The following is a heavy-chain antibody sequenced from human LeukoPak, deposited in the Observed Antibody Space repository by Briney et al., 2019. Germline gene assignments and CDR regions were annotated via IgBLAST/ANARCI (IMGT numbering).Heavy chain of an antibody. CDR1: GGYISGNY. CDR2: IYYGGST. CDR3: ARLGRLGVVTASYYYYGMDV. D-gene: IGHD2-21*02. J-gene: IGHJ6*02. V-gene: IGHV4-59*08. Sequence: SETLSLTCTVSGGYISGNYWSWLRQPPGKGLEWIGYIYYGGSTNYNPSLKSRVTISVDTSKNQFSLKLSSVTAADTAVYYCARLGRLGVVTASYYYYGMDVWGQGTTVTVSS.